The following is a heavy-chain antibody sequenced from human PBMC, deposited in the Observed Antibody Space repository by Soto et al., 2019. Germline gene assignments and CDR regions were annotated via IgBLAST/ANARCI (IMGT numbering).Heavy chain of an antibody. CDR1: GGSISRRSYY. D-gene: IGHD5-12*01. J-gene: IGHJ4*02. CDR2: IYYSGST. Sequence: SETLSLTCTVSGGSISRRSYYWGWIRQPPGKGLEWIGSIYYSGSTYYNPSLKSRVTISVDTSKNQFSLKLSSVTAADTAVYYCARREVATILYWGQGTLVTVSS. V-gene: IGHV4-39*01. CDR3: ARREVATILY.